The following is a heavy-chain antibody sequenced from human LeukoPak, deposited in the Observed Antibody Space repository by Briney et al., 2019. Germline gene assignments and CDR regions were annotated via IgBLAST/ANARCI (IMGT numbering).Heavy chain of an antibody. D-gene: IGHD3-22*01. CDR1: GYSFTSYW. J-gene: IGHJ2*01. CDR3: ARAYDSSGYYPGGHWYFDL. Sequence: GESLKISCKGSGYSFTSYWIGWVRQMPGKGLEWMGIIYPGDSDTRYSPSFQGQVTISADKSISTAYLQWSSLKASDTAMYYCARAYDSSGYYPGGHWYFDLWGRGTLVTVSS. V-gene: IGHV5-51*01. CDR2: IYPGDSDT.